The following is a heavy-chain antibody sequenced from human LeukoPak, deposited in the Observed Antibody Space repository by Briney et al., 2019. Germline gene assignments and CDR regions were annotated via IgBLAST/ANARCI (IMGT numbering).Heavy chain of an antibody. CDR2: IYDRGPA. D-gene: IGHD4-11*01. V-gene: IGHV4-30-2*05. J-gene: IGHJ6*03. Sequence: KPSQTLSLTCTVSGYPITSGGFSWNWIRQPPGKGLEWIGCIYDRGPAYYNPSLKSRLTISVDTSKNQFPLKLSSVTAADTAVYYCARVSRSGSNYLSFYYYYMDVWGKGTTVTVSS. CDR1: GYPITSGGFS. CDR3: ARVSRSGSNYLSFYYYYMDV.